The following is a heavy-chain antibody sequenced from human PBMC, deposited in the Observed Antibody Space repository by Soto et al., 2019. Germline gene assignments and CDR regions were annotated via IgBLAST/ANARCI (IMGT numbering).Heavy chain of an antibody. CDR1: GYTFTSYD. Sequence: QAQLVQSGAEVKKPGASVKVSCKASGYTFTSYDINWLRQTPGQGLEWLGWMDPNSGSTGYSQNFQGRVTMTRDISIDAAEMELSHLRSEDTAVYYCARERKFDFWRKGLDVWGQGATVTVSS. J-gene: IGHJ6*02. D-gene: IGHD3-3*01. CDR2: MDPNSGST. V-gene: IGHV1-8*01. CDR3: ARERKFDFWRKGLDV.